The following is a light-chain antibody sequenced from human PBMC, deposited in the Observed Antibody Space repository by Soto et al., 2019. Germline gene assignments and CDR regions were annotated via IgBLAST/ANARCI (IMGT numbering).Light chain of an antibody. CDR2: GTS. CDR3: QQYDNSPRT. CDR1: QSVNSNY. J-gene: IGKJ1*01. V-gene: IGKV3-20*01. Sequence: EIVLTQSPGTLSLSPGERATLSCRASQSVNSNYLAWYQQKPGQRPRLLMYGTSSRATGIPDRFSGSGSVTDFTLTISRREPEDFAVYYGQQYDNSPRTFGQGTKVAIK.